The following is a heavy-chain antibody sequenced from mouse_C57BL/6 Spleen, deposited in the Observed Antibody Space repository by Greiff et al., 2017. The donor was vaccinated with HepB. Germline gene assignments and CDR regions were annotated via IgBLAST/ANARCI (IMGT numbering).Heavy chain of an antibody. CDR2: IYPRSGNT. CDR3: ARWVTTVVAMDFDV. D-gene: IGHD1-1*01. V-gene: IGHV1-81*01. Sequence: VMLVESGAELARPGASVKLSCKASGYTFTSYGISWVKQRTGQGLEWIGEIYPRSGNTYYNEKFKGKATLTADKSSSTAYMELRSLTSEDSAVYFCARWVTTVVAMDFDVWGTGTTVTVSS. J-gene: IGHJ1*03. CDR1: GYTFTSYG.